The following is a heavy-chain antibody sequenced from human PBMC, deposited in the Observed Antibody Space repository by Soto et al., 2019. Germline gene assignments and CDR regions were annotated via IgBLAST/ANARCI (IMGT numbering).Heavy chain of an antibody. D-gene: IGHD3-9*01. V-gene: IGHV1-18*01. J-gene: IGHJ6*02. CDR3: AALGDDWSNYYYYGMDV. CDR2: ISAYNGNT. CDR1: GYTFTSYG. Sequence: GASVKVSCKASGYTFTSYGISWVRQAPGQGLEWMGWISAYNGNTNYAQKLQGRVTMTTDTSTSTAYMELRSLRSDDTAVYYCAALGDDWSNYYYYGMDVWGQGTTVTVSS.